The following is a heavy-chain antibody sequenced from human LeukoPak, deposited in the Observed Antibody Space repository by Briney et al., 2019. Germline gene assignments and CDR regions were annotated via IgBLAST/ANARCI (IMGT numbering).Heavy chain of an antibody. J-gene: IGHJ4*02. V-gene: IGHV1-8*01. D-gene: IGHD3-10*01. Sequence: ASVKVSCKASGYTFTSYDINWVRQATGQGLEWMGWMNPDSGNTGYAQKFQGRVTMTRNTSISTAYIELSSLRSEDTAVYYCARGRYGSGGLSILHWGQGTLVTVSS. CDR1: GYTFTSYD. CDR3: ARGRYGSGGLSILH. CDR2: MNPDSGNT.